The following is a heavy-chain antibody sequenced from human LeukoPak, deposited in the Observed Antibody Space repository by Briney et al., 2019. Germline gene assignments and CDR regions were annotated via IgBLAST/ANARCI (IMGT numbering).Heavy chain of an antibody. D-gene: IGHD5-18*01. J-gene: IGHJ4*02. CDR2: ISSSGSTI. V-gene: IGHV3-11*01. Sequence: GGSLRLSCAASGFTFSDYYMSWIRQAPGKWLEWVSYISSSGSTIYYADAVKGRFTISRENAKHSLYLQMNSMRAEDTAVYYCAREVDTAMIGGGNFDYWGQGTLVTVSS. CDR1: GFTFSDYY. CDR3: AREVDTAMIGGGNFDY.